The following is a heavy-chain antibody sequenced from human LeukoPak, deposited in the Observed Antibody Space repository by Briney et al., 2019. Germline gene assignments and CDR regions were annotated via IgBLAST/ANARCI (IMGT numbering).Heavy chain of an antibody. V-gene: IGHV3-53*01. D-gene: IGHD2-2*01. CDR3: ARQTGASTNFDN. CDR2: IYSGGTT. CDR1: GFTVSSSY. Sequence: GGSLRLSCAASGFTVSSSYISWVRQAPGKGLEWVSAIYSGGTTYYANSAKGRFTISRDNSKNMLYLLMNSLRAEDTAIYHCARQTGASTNFDNWGQGTLVTVSS. J-gene: IGHJ4*02.